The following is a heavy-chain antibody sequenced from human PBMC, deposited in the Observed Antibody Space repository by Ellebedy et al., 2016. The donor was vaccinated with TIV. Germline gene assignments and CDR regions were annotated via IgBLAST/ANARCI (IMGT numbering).Heavy chain of an antibody. Sequence: SVKVSXKASGGTFSSYAISWVRQAPGQGLEWMGGIIPIFGTANYAQKFQGRVTITADESTSTAYMELSSLRSEDTAVYYCARDLGGATSDAFDIWGQGTMVTVSS. V-gene: IGHV1-69*13. D-gene: IGHD1-26*01. CDR2: IIPIFGTA. CDR1: GGTFSSYA. CDR3: ARDLGGATSDAFDI. J-gene: IGHJ3*02.